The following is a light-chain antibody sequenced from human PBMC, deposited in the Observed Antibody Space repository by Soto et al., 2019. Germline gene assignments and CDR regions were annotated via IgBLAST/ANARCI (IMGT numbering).Light chain of an antibody. J-gene: IGKJ4*01. CDR2: DAS. CDR3: QQRSSWPPPT. V-gene: IGKV3-11*01. Sequence: EIVLTQSPATLSLSPGERATLSCRASQSVNSYLAWYQQRPGQAPRLLIYDASNRATGIPARFSGSGSGTDFTLTISSLEPEDFAVYYCQQRSSWPPPTFRGGTRVDMK. CDR1: QSVNSY.